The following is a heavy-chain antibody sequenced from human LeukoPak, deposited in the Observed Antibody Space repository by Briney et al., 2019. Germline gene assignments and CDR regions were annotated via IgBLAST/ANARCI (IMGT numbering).Heavy chain of an antibody. CDR1: GFTFDDYA. V-gene: IGHV3-9*01. CDR2: ISWNSGSI. CDR3: AKQLIVGATMY. J-gene: IGHJ4*02. D-gene: IGHD1-26*01. Sequence: GGSLRLSCAASGFTFDDYAMHWVRQAPGKGLEWVSGISWNSGSIGYADSVKGRFTISRDNAKNSLYLQMNSLRAEDTALYYCAKQLIVGATMYWGQGTLVTVSS.